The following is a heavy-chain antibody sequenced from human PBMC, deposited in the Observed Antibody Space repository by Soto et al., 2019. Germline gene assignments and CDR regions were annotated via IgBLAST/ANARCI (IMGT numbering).Heavy chain of an antibody. CDR1: GGTFSSHA. CDR2: IIPFFKAT. V-gene: IGHV1-69*01. J-gene: IGHJ6*02. D-gene: IGHD3-16*01. CDR3: ARDVPLNYYDGTFSYYAMDV. Sequence: QVQLVQSGAEVKKPGSSVNVSCKASGGTFSSHAISWVRQAPGQGLEWMGGIIPFFKATNYAQKFQGRVTFTADDSTSTAYMDLYSLRSEDTAVYYCARDVPLNYYDGTFSYYAMDVWGQGTTVTVSS.